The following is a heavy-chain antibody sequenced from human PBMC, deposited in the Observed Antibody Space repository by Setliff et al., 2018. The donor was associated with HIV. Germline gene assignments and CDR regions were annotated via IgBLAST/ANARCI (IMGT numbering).Heavy chain of an antibody. J-gene: IGHJ6*02. V-gene: IGHV4-61*02. CDR2: IYTSGST. Sequence: PSETLSLTCTVSGGSISSGSYYWSWIRQPAGKGLEWIGRIYTSGSTNYNPSLKSRVTISVDTSKNQFSLKLSSVTAADTAVYYCARSPYSSSWTGVYYYYYGMDVWGQGTTGTVSS. CDR3: ARSPYSSSWTGVYYYYYGMDV. D-gene: IGHD6-13*01. CDR1: GGSISSGSYY.